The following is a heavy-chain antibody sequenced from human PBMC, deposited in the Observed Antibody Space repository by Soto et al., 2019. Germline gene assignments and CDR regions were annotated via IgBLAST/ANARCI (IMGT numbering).Heavy chain of an antibody. D-gene: IGHD1-7*01. CDR2: IWYDGSDK. Sequence: QVQLVESGGGVVQPGRCLRLSCAASGFTFSSYGMHWVRQAPGKGLEWVAVIWYDGSDKFYADSVKGRFTISRDNSKNTLYLQMHSLTAEDTAVYYCAKGGGTTLPLDSWGQGTLVTVSS. J-gene: IGHJ4*02. CDR3: AKGGGTTLPLDS. V-gene: IGHV3-33*06. CDR1: GFTFSSYG.